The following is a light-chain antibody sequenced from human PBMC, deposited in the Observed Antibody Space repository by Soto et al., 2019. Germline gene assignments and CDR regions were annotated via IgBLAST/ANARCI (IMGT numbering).Light chain of an antibody. CDR2: HAS. Sequence: DIQMTQSPSTLYASIGDTVTVACRASQGISNWLAWYQQKPGKAPKLLIFHASSLESGVPSRFSGSGSGTEFTLTISSLQSEDFAVYYCQQYNNWPPAFGQGTRLEIK. J-gene: IGKJ5*01. CDR1: QGISNW. CDR3: QQYNNWPPA. V-gene: IGKV1-5*01.